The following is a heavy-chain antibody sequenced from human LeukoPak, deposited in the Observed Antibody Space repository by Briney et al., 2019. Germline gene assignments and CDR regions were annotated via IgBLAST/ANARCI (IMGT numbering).Heavy chain of an antibody. V-gene: IGHV3-15*01. CDR2: IKSKTDGGTT. CDR1: GFTFSNAW. Sequence: GGSLRLSCAASGFTFSNAWMSWVRQAPGKGLEWVGRIKSKTDGGTTDYAAPVKGRFTISRDDSKNTLYLQMNSLKTEDTAVYYCTTDPPYCSSTSCYSDYWGQGTLVTVSS. CDR3: TTDPPYCSSTSCYSDY. D-gene: IGHD2-2*01. J-gene: IGHJ4*02.